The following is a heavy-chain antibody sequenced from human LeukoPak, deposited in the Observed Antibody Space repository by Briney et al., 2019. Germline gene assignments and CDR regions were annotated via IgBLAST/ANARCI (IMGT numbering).Heavy chain of an antibody. Sequence: GGSLRLSCAGSGFTFSLYAMSWVRQSRGKGLEWVSAISDTGATTYDADSVRGRFTISRDNSRSTLYLQMNSLRGEDTALYYCAKDTSIGRYCTNGVCSPFDYWGQGTLVTVSS. CDR2: ISDTGATT. CDR3: AKDTSIGRYCTNGVCSPFDY. D-gene: IGHD2-8*01. CDR1: GFTFSLYA. V-gene: IGHV3-23*01. J-gene: IGHJ4*02.